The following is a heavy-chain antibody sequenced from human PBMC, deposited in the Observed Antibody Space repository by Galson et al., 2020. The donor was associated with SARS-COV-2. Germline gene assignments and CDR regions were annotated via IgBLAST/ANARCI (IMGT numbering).Heavy chain of an antibody. Sequence: EWIGYIYYSGSTYYNPSLKSRVTISVDTSKNQFSLKLSSVTAADTAVYYCARARGDLGSWFDPWGQGTLVTVSS. CDR3: ARARGDLGSWFDP. V-gene: IGHV4-30-4*01. CDR2: IYYSGST. D-gene: IGHD3-10*01. J-gene: IGHJ5*02.